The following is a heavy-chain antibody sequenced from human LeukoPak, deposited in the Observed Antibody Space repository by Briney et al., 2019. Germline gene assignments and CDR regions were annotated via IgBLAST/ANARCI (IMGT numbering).Heavy chain of an antibody. CDR1: GGSISSYY. J-gene: IGHJ4*02. CDR2: IYYSGST. V-gene: IGHV4-59*01. Sequence: GSLRLSCTVSGGSISSYYWSWIRQPPGKGLEWIGYIYYSGSTDYNPSLKSRVTISVDTSKNQFSLKLSSVTAADTAVYYCARVRIAVADYYFDYWGQGTLVTVSS. D-gene: IGHD6-19*01. CDR3: ARVRIAVADYYFDY.